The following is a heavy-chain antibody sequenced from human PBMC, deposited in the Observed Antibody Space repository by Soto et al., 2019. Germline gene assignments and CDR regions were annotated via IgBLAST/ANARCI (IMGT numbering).Heavy chain of an antibody. D-gene: IGHD4-17*01. CDR2: MNPNSGNT. CDR1: GYTFTSYD. Sequence: ASVKVSCKASGYTFTSYDINWVRQATGQGLEWMGWMNPNSGNTGYAQKFQGRVTMTRNTSISTAYMELSSLRSEDTAVYYCARGIRVTSPFYYYYGMDVWGQGTTVTVSS. CDR3: ARGIRVTSPFYYYYGMDV. V-gene: IGHV1-8*01. J-gene: IGHJ6*02.